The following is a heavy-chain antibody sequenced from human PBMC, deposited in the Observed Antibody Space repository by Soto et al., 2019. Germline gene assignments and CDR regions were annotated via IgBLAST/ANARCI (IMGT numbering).Heavy chain of an antibody. J-gene: IGHJ4*02. CDR1: GFIFSNFW. Sequence: GGSLRLSCAASGFIFSNFWMSWVRQAPGKGLEWVANIKEDGSEKYHVDSVKGRFTISRDNVKNFMYLQMDSLRAEDTAVYKCVRGGSHSFDYCGQGTLVTVSS. CDR2: IKEDGSEK. D-gene: IGHD1-26*01. V-gene: IGHV3-7*05. CDR3: VRGGSHSFDY.